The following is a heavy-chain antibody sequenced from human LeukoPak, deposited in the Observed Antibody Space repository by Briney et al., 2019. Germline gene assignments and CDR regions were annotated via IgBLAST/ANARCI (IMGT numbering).Heavy chain of an antibody. CDR1: GFTFSTYA. D-gene: IGHD6-13*01. CDR2: ISSSGGST. CDR3: AKYCGYSSSWYKLGFDY. V-gene: IGHV3-23*01. Sequence: QPGGSLRLSCAASGFTFSTYAMSWVRQAPGKGLEWLSAISSSGGSTYYADSVKGRFTISRDNSKNTLYLQMNSLRAEDTAVYYCAKYCGYSSSWYKLGFDYWGQGTLVTVSS. J-gene: IGHJ4*02.